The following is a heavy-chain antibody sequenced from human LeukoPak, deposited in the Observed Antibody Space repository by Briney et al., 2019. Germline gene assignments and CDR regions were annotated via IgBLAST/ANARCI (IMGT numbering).Heavy chain of an antibody. J-gene: IGHJ3*02. CDR3: ARHSNGQWELLENAFDI. CDR2: IYHSGST. Sequence: SETLSLTCAVSGYSISSGYYWGWIRQPPGKGLEWIGSIYHSGSTYYNPSLKSRVTISVDTSKNQFSLKLSSVTAADTAVYYCARHSNGQWELLENAFDIWGQGTMVTVSS. V-gene: IGHV4-38-2*01. CDR1: GYSISSGYY. D-gene: IGHD1-26*01.